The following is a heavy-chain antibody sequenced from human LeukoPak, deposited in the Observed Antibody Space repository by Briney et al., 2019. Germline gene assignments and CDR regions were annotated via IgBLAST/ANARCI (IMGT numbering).Heavy chain of an antibody. CDR3: ARSRGVDWFDP. D-gene: IGHD2-15*01. CDR2: ISHSGSTI. J-gene: IGHJ5*02. CDR1: GFTFSSYE. Sequence: GGSLRLSCVVSGFTFSSYEMNWVRQAPGKGLEWVSYISHSGSTIYYADSVKGRFTISRDNAKNSLYQQMNSLRTEDTAVYYCARSRGVDWFDPWGQGTLVTVSS. V-gene: IGHV3-48*03.